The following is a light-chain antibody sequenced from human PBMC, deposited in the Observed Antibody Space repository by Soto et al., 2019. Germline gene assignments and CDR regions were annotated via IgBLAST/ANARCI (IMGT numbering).Light chain of an antibody. V-gene: IGKV1-39*01. CDR1: QTIMTY. Sequence: DIQMTQSPSSLSASVGDEVTITCRASQTIMTYLNWYQLKPGKPPGLLIYAASSLQSGVPSRFSGSRSGTDFTLTISSVEPEDFALYFCHQRNTFGQGTRLEIK. CDR3: HQRNT. J-gene: IGKJ5*01. CDR2: AAS.